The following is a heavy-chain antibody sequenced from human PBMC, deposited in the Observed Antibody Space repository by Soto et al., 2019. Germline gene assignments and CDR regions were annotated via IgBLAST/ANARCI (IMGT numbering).Heavy chain of an antibody. J-gene: IGHJ6*02. CDR1: GASISNSHW. CDR3: ARTLTPEGSYLYYYGMDV. V-gene: IGHV4-4*02. CDR2: IYHSGST. Sequence: SETLSLTCVVSGASISNSHWLSWVRQPPGEGLEWIGEIYHSGSTNYNPSLGSRVTISVDTSKNQFSLKLSSVTAADTAVYYCARTLTPEGSYLYYYGMDVWGQGTTVTVSS. D-gene: IGHD3-10*01.